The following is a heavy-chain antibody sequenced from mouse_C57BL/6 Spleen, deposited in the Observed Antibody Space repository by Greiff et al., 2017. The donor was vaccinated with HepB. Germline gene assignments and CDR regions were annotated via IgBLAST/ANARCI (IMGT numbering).Heavy chain of an antibody. Sequence: EVQLQQSGPELVKPGASVKMSCKASGYTFTDYNMHWVKQSHGKSLEWIGYINPNNGGTSYNQKFKGKATLTVNKSSSTAYMELRSLTSEDSAVYYCARQRSGTSWFGYWGQGTLVTVSA. V-gene: IGHV1-22*01. CDR2: INPNNGGT. CDR3: ARQRSGTSWFGY. D-gene: IGHD4-1*01. CDR1: GYTFTDYN. J-gene: IGHJ3*01.